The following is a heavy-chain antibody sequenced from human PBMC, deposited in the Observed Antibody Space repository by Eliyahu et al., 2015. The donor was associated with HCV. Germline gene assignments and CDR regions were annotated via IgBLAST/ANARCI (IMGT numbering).Heavy chain of an antibody. D-gene: IGHD1-26*01. CDR2: IDWDDDK. J-gene: IGHJ2*01. V-gene: IGHV2-70*15. CDR3: ARIGGATYFKTSSDWYFDL. Sequence: QVTLRESGPALVKPTQTLTLTCTFSGFSLSTSGMCVSWIRQPPGKALEWLARIDWDDDKYYSTSLKTRLTISKDTSKNQVVLTMTNMDPVDTATYYCARIGGATYFKTSSDWYFDLWGRGTLVTVSS. CDR1: GFSLSTSGMC.